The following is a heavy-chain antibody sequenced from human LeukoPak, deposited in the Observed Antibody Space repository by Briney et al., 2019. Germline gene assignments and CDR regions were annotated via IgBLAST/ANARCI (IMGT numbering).Heavy chain of an antibody. Sequence: ASVKVSCKASGYTFNSYDINWVRQATGQGLEWMGWMNPNSGNTGYAQKFQGRVTMTRNTSISTAYMELSSLRSEDTAVYYCARRAARTLSWEVGPGDPSHYGMDVWGQGTTVTVSS. D-gene: IGHD1-26*01. J-gene: IGHJ6*02. V-gene: IGHV1-8*01. CDR3: ARRAARTLSWEVGPGDPSHYGMDV. CDR2: MNPNSGNT. CDR1: GYTFNSYD.